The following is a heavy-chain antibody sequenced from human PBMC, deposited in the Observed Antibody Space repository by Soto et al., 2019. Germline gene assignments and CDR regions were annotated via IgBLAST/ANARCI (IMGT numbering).Heavy chain of an antibody. CDR3: AKDREGSFEWSNWFDP. CDR1: GFTFSSYA. D-gene: IGHD3-3*01. Sequence: GGSLRLSCAASGFTFSSYAMSWVRQAPGKGLEWVSAISGSGGSTYYADSVKGRFTISRDNSKITLYLQMNSLRAEDTAVYYCAKDREGSFEWSNWFDPCGQRPLLPVSS. V-gene: IGHV3-23*01. J-gene: IGHJ5*02. CDR2: ISGSGGST.